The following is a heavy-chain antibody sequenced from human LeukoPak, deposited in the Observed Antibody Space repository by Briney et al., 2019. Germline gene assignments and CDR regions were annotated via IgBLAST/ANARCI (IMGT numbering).Heavy chain of an antibody. CDR1: GFSFADYG. V-gene: IGHV3-20*04. CDR3: ATDQGFYGSGSYSWNAFDI. CDR2: IIWNGGST. Sequence: PGGSLRLSCAASGFSFADYGMSWVSHPPGKGLEWVSGIIWNGGSTVYAGSVKGRFTISRDNAKNSLYLQMNSLRAEDTALYYCATDQGFYGSGSYSWNAFDIWGQGTMVTVSS. D-gene: IGHD3-10*01. J-gene: IGHJ3*02.